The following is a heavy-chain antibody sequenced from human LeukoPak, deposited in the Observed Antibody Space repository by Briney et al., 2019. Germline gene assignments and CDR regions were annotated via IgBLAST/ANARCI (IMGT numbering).Heavy chain of an antibody. V-gene: IGHV4-61*01. CDR3: ARNYDFWSGLRFDP. CDR2: IYYSGST. J-gene: IGHJ5*02. D-gene: IGHD3-3*01. Sequence: PSETLSLTCTVSGGSVSSGSYYWSWIRQPPGKGPEWIGYIYYSGSTNYNPSLKSRVTISVDTSKNQFSLKLSSVTAADTAVYYCARNYDFWSGLRFDPWGQGTLVTVSS. CDR1: GGSVSSGSYY.